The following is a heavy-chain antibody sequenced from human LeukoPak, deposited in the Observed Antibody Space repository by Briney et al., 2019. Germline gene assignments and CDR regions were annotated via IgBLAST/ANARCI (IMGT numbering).Heavy chain of an antibody. CDR2: IYYSGST. D-gene: IGHD6-19*01. Sequence: PSETLSLTCTVSGDSISSTNYYWGWIRQPPGKGLEWIGSIYYSGSTYYNPSLESRVTISVDTSKNQFSLKLSSVTAADTAVYYCARGGLGQWLVSVPGSWFDPWGQGTLVTVSS. CDR1: GDSISSTNYY. V-gene: IGHV4-39*01. J-gene: IGHJ5*02. CDR3: ARGGLGQWLVSVPGSWFDP.